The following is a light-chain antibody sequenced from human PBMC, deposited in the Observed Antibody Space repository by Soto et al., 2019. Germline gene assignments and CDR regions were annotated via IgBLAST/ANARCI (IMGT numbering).Light chain of an antibody. CDR3: QQRRNWPRLA. CDR1: QSVSTY. Sequence: EIVLTQSPATLSLSPGERATLSCRASQSVSTYLAWYQQKPGQAPRLLIYDASNRATGIPARFTGSGSGTDFTLTISSLEPEDFAVYYCQQRRNWPRLAFGGGTKVDIK. J-gene: IGKJ4*01. V-gene: IGKV3-11*01. CDR2: DAS.